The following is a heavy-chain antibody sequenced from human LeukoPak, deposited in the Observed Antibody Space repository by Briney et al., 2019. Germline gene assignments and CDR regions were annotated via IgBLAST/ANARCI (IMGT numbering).Heavy chain of an antibody. J-gene: IGHJ6*02. D-gene: IGHD2-2*01. CDR1: GFTFSSYW. Sequence: PGGSLRLSCAASGFTFSSYWMSWVRQAPGKGLEWVANIKQDGSEKYYVDSVKGRFTISRDNAKNSLYLQMNSLRAEDTAVYYCARASAYQLRLHYYYGMDVWGQGTTVTVSS. CDR3: ARASAYQLRLHYYYGMDV. CDR2: IKQDGSEK. V-gene: IGHV3-7*01.